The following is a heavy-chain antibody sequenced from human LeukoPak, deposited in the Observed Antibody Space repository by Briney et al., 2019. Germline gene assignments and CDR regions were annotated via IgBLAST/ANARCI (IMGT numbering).Heavy chain of an antibody. J-gene: IGHJ3*02. Sequence: GGSLRLSCAASAFTFSTYAMSWVRQAPGKGLGWVSGISGSGGRTYYADSVKGRFTISRDNAKNTLYLQMDSLRADDTAVYYCARSRAVDATINGFNMWGQGTMVTVSS. CDR1: AFTFSTYA. D-gene: IGHD6-19*01. V-gene: IGHV3-23*01. CDR3: ARSRAVDATINGFNM. CDR2: ISGSGGRT.